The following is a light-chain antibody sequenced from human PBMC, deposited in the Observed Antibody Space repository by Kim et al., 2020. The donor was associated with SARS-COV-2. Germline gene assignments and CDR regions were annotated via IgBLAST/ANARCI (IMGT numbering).Light chain of an antibody. Sequence: EIVLTQSPGTLSLSPGETGTLSCRASQSVSSSHLAWYQQRPGQAPRLLIHGVSNRATGIPDRFSGRVSGTDFTLTISRLEPEDFAVYYCQHYGSPGWTFGQGTKVDIK. CDR1: QSVSSSH. J-gene: IGKJ1*01. V-gene: IGKV3-20*01. CDR2: GVS. CDR3: QHYGSPGWT.